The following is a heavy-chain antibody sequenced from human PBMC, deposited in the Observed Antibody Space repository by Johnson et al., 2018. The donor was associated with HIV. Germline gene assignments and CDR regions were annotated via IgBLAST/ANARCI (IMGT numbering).Heavy chain of an antibody. CDR3: ARDISAMGDAFDI. CDR2: MWYDGSNK. Sequence: QVQLVESGGGVVQPGGSLRLSCAASGFTFSSYGIHWVRQAPGKGLEWVAGMWYDGSNKDYADSVKGRFTIPRDNSKNRLYLQMSGLRTEDTGVYYCARDISAMGDAFDIWGQGTMVTVSS. J-gene: IGHJ3*02. CDR1: GFTFSSYG. V-gene: IGHV3-33*01. D-gene: IGHD1-14*01.